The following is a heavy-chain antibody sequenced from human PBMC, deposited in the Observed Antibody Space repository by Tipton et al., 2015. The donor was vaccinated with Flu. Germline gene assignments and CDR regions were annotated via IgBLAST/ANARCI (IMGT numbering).Heavy chain of an antibody. D-gene: IGHD3-10*01. V-gene: IGHV4-39*07. CDR2: VYYTGNT. CDR3: TQARYFYFDS. J-gene: IGHJ4*02. CDR1: GDSIISTTYY. Sequence: LRLSCTVSGDSIISTTYYWAWIRQPPGKGLEWIGSVYYTGNTYYNPSLQSRLTISIDASKSQFSLTGRSVTAADTAVYYCTQARYFYFDSWGQGTPVTVST.